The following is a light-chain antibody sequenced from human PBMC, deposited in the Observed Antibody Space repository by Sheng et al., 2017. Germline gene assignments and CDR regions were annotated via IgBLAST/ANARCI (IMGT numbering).Light chain of an antibody. J-gene: IGKJ4*01. V-gene: IGKV3-11*01. CDR1: QSISNY. Sequence: EIVLTQSPATLSLSPGERATLSCRAGQSISNYLTWYQHKPGQAPRLLIYDASNRATGIPARFSGSGSGTDFTLTISSLESEDFAVYYCQQRTKWPLTFGGGTKVEIK. CDR3: QQRTKWPLT. CDR2: DAS.